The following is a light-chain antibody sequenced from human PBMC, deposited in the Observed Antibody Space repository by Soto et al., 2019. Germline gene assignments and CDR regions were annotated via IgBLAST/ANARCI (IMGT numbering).Light chain of an antibody. CDR3: QQYYSYPRT. J-gene: IGKJ1*01. CDR2: APS. CDR1: QGISSY. Sequence: AIRMTQSPSSLSASTGDRVTITCRASQGISSYLAWYQQKPGKAPKLLIYAPSTLQSGVPSRFSGSGSGTDFTLTISCLQSEDFATYYCQQYYSYPRTFGQGTKVDIK. V-gene: IGKV1-8*01.